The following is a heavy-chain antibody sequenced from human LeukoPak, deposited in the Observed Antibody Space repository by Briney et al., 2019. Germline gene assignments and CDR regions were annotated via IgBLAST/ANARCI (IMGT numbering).Heavy chain of an antibody. D-gene: IGHD3-16*02. CDR2: ISSSSSYI. CDR3: ASTPPPAYAWGSYRLDAFDI. CDR1: GFTFSSYS. Sequence: PGGSLRLSCAASGFTFSSYSMNWVRQAPGKGLEWVSSISSSSSYIYYADSVKGRFTTSRDNAKNSLYLQMNSLRAEDTAVYYCASTPPPAYAWGSYRLDAFDIWGQGTMVTVSS. V-gene: IGHV3-21*01. J-gene: IGHJ3*02.